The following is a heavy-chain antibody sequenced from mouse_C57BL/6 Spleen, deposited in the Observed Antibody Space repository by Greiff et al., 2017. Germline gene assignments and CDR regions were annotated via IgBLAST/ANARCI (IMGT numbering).Heavy chain of an antibody. CDR1: GFSFNTYA. CDR3: MREGGPYYVNC. Sequence: EVQGVESGGGLVKPKGSLKLSCAASGFSFNTYAMNWVRQAPGKGLEWVARIRSKSNNYATYYADSVKDRLPISRDDSESKLYLQLNNVKTEYTARYYCMREGGPYYVNCWSQSTTLTVSS. V-gene: IGHV10-1*01. J-gene: IGHJ2*01. D-gene: IGHD1-1*01. CDR2: IRSKSNNYAT.